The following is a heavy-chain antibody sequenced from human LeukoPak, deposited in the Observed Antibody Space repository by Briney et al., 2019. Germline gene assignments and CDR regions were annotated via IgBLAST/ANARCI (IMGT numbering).Heavy chain of an antibody. D-gene: IGHD2-8*01. CDR1: GDSVSSNSAA. J-gene: IGHJ6*03. CDR3: ACTNPSYYYYYYMDV. CDR2: TYYRSKWYN. Sequence: SQTLSLTCVISGDSVSSNSAAWNWIRQSPSRGLQWLGRTYYRSKWYNDYAVSVRSRTTINPDTSKNQFSLQLNSVTPEDTAVYYCACTNPSYYYYYYMDVWGKGTTVTISS. V-gene: IGHV6-1*01.